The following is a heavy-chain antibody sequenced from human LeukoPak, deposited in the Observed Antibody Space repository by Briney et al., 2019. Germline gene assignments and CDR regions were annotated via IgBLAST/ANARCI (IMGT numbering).Heavy chain of an antibody. CDR1: GFTFSSYA. J-gene: IGHJ4*02. V-gene: IGHV3-30*04. CDR2: ISYDGSNK. D-gene: IGHD6-13*01. Sequence: GGSLRLSCAASGFTFSSYAMHWVRQAPGKGLEWVAVISYDGSNKYYADSVKGRFTISGDNSKNTLYLQMNSLRAEDTAVYYCASILSSSWSNYFDYWGQGTLVTVSS. CDR3: ASILSSSWSNYFDY.